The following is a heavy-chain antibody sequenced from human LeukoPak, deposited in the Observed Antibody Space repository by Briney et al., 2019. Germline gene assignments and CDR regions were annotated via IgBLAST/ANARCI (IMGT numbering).Heavy chain of an antibody. CDR3: ASYSSSSHYFDY. CDR2: IYTSGST. D-gene: IGHD6-6*01. V-gene: IGHV4-4*07. CDR1: GGSISAYY. Sequence: PSETLSLTCTVSGGSISAYYWSWIRQPAGKGLEWIGRIYTSGSTNYNPSLKSRVTMSVDTSKSQFSLRLNSVTAADTAVYYCASYSSSSHYFDYWGQGTLVTVSS. J-gene: IGHJ4*02.